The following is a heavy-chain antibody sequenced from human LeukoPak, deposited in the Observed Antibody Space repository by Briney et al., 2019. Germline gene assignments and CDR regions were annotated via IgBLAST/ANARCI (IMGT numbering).Heavy chain of an antibody. V-gene: IGHV1-69*05. J-gene: IGHJ6*03. D-gene: IGHD6-6*01. CDR1: GGTFSSYA. CDR3: ASAPFYSSSSYYYMDV. CDR2: IIPIFGTA. Sequence: GSSVKVSCKASGGTFSSYAISWVRQAPGHGLEWMGGIIPIFGTANYAQKFQGRVTITTDESTSTDYMELSSLRSEDMAVYYCASAPFYSSSSYYYMDVWGKGTTVTVSS.